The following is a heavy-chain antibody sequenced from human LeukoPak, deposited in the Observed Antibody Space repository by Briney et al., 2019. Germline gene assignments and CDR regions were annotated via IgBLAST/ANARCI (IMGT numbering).Heavy chain of an antibody. V-gene: IGHV3-21*01. CDR1: GFTFSSYS. J-gene: IGHJ4*02. CDR3: ARSTRRYFDWLLYRSVDY. CDR2: ISSSSSYI. Sequence: PGGSLRLSCAASGFTFSSYSMNWVRQAPGKGLEWVSSISSSSSYIYYADSVKGRFTISRDNAQNSLYLQMNSLRAEDTAVYYCARSTRRYFDWLLYRSVDYWGQGTLVTVSS. D-gene: IGHD3-9*01.